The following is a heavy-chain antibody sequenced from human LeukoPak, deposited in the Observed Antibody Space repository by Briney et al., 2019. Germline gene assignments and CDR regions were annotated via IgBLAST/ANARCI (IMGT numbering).Heavy chain of an antibody. Sequence: SVRLSCAASGFAFSSCAMRWVRQAPGKGLEYVSAISSNGGSTYYANSVKGRFTISRDNSKNTLYLQMGSLRAEDMAVYYCARSRVVVAANDAFDIWGQGTMVTVSS. CDR1: GFAFSSCA. CDR3: ARSRVVVAANDAFDI. V-gene: IGHV3-64*01. J-gene: IGHJ3*02. CDR2: ISSNGGST. D-gene: IGHD2-15*01.